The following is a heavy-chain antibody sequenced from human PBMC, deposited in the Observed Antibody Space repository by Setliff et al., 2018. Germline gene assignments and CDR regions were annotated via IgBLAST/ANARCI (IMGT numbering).Heavy chain of an antibody. V-gene: IGHV4-39*01. CDR3: ARQGRGPGRGTDAFGI. Sequence: SETLSLTCTVSGGSISSSSYYWGWIRQPPGKGLEWIGSIYYSGSTYYNPSLKSRVTTLVDTSKNHFSLKLSSVSAADTAVYYCARQGRGPGRGTDAFGIWGQGTMVTVSS. D-gene: IGHD3-10*01. J-gene: IGHJ3*02. CDR2: IYYSGST. CDR1: GGSISSSSYY.